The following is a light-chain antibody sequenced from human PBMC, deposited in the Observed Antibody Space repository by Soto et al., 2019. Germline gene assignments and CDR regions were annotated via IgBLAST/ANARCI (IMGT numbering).Light chain of an antibody. Sequence: DIQLTQCPSFLSPSRGERVTITCRASQVISTSLAWYQVKQGKAPKPLIYSASTLESGVPSRFSATVCGTEFSLTITSLQTEDFATYYCQQRANWPLTFGGGTKVDIK. V-gene: IGKV1-9*01. J-gene: IGKJ4*01. CDR3: QQRANWPLT. CDR2: SAS. CDR1: QVISTS.